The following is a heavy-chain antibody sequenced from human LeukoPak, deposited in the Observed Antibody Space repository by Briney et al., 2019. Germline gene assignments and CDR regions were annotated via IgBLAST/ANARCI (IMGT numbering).Heavy chain of an antibody. CDR3: ARRSRGPKPFDY. CDR1: GYSISSGYY. J-gene: IGHJ4*02. CDR2: IYHSGST. D-gene: IGHD3-22*01. V-gene: IGHV4-38-2*01. Sequence: SETLSLTCAVSGYSISSGYYWGWIRQPPGKGLEWIGSIYHSGSTYYNPSLKSRVTISVDTSKNQFSLKLSSVTAADTAVYYCARRSRGPKPFDYWGQGTLVTVSS.